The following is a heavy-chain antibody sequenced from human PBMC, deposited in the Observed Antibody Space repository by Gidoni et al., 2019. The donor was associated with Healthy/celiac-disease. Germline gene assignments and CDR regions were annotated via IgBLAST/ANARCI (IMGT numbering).Heavy chain of an antibody. CDR1: GFTFSSYS. CDR3: ARDGDYYDSSGYYYDFDY. D-gene: IGHD3-22*01. J-gene: IGHJ4*02. CDR2: ISYDGSNK. V-gene: IGHV3-30-3*01. Sequence: QVHLVESGGGVVQPGRSLRLSCAASGFTFSSYSMHWVRQAPGKGLEWVAVISYDGSNKYYADSVKGRFTISRDNSKNTLYLQMNSLRAEDTAVYYCARDGDYYDSSGYYYDFDYWGQGTLVTVSS.